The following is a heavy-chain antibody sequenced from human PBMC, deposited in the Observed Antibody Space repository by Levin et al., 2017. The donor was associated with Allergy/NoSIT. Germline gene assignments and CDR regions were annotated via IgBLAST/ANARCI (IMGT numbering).Heavy chain of an antibody. V-gene: IGHV3-33*01. CDR3: ARSPLWPWHIDS. CDR2: VWNDGRNK. Sequence: PGRSLRLSCTTSGFTFSSFHMHWVRQAPGEGLEWVAVVWNDGRNKYYADSVKGRFTVSRDNSKNTLYLQIASLRAEDTAVYFCARSPLWPWHIDSWGQGTLVAVSS. J-gene: IGHJ4*02. D-gene: IGHD3-16*01. CDR1: GFTFSSFH.